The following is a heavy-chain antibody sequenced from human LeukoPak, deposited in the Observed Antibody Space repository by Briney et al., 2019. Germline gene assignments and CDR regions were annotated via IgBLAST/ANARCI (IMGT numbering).Heavy chain of an antibody. CDR1: GYSFTSYW. J-gene: IGHJ4*02. D-gene: IGHD3-10*01. Sequence: GESLKISCKGSGYSFTSYWISWVRQMPGKGLEWMGRIDPSDSYTSYSPSFQGHVTISVDKSMRTAYLKWSSMKASDTAMYYCARHQGFGESAFIYWGQGTLVTVSS. V-gene: IGHV5-10-1*01. CDR3: ARHQGFGESAFIY. CDR2: IDPSDSYT.